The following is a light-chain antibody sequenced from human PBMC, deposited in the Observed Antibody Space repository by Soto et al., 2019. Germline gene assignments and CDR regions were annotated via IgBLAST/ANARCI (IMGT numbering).Light chain of an antibody. J-gene: IGKJ4*01. CDR1: RSVSSSY. CDR3: QQRSNWPPIT. Sequence: EIVLTQSAGTLSLSPGERATLSCWASRSVSSSYLAWYQQKPGQAPRLVIYGASNRATGIPARFSGSGSGTDFTLTISSLEPQDFAVYYCQQRSNWPPITFGGGTKVDIK. CDR2: GAS. V-gene: IGKV3-11*01.